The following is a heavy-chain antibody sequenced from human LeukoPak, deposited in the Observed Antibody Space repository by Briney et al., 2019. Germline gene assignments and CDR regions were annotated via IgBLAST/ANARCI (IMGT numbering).Heavy chain of an antibody. J-gene: IGHJ5*02. CDR3: ARGSPLAVAENWFDP. D-gene: IGHD6-19*01. CDR2: ISSNGGST. Sequence: GGSLRLSCSASGFTFSSYAMHWVRQAPGKGLEYVSAISSNGGSTYYADSVKGRFTISRDNSKNTLYLQMSSLRAEDTAVYYCARGSPLAVAENWFDPWGQGTLVTVSS. V-gene: IGHV3-64D*06. CDR1: GFTFSSYA.